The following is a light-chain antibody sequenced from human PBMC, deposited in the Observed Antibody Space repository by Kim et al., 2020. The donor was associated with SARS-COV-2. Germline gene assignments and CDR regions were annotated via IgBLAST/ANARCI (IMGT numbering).Light chain of an antibody. J-gene: IGLJ1*01. CDR2: SNN. Sequence: ELTQPPSASGTPGQRVTISCSGSSSNIGSNTANWYQHLPVTAPKLLINSNNQRPSGVPDRFSGSKSGTSASLAISGLQSGDEAHYYCAAWDDSLNSYVFGTGAEVTDL. CDR3: AAWDDSLNSYV. CDR1: SSNIGSNT. V-gene: IGLV1-44*01.